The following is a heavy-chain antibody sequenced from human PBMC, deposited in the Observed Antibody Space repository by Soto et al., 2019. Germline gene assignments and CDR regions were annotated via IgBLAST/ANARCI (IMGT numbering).Heavy chain of an antibody. CDR3: ARGRYQLLSHYYMDV. J-gene: IGHJ6*03. V-gene: IGHV1-18*01. CDR1: GYTFTSYG. Sequence: GASVKVSCKASGYTFTSYGISWVRQAPGQGLEWMGWISAYNGNTNYAQKLQGRVTMTTDTSTSTAYMELRSLRSDDTAVYYCARGRYQLLSHYYMDVWGKGTTVTVSS. D-gene: IGHD2-2*01. CDR2: ISAYNGNT.